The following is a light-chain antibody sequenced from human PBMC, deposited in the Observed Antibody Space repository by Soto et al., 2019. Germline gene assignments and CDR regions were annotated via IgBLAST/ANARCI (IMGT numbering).Light chain of an antibody. CDR1: QSVSSY. CDR3: QQRSNWPPLT. V-gene: IGKV3-11*01. Sequence: EIVLTQSPATLSLSPGERATLSCRASQSVSSYLAWYQQKPGQAPRLLIYDASNRATGIPVRFSGSGSGTDFTLTISSREPEDFAVYYCQQRSNWPPLTFGGGTKVEIK. CDR2: DAS. J-gene: IGKJ4*01.